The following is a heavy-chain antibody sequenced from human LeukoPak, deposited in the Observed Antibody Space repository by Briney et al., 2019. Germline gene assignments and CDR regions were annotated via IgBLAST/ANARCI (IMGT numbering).Heavy chain of an antibody. D-gene: IGHD1-26*01. CDR3: AKGTGRYWTFFDY. V-gene: IGHV3-9*01. J-gene: IGHJ4*02. CDR2: ISWNSGSI. Sequence: PGGSLRLSCAASGFTFDDYDMHWVRLAPGKGLEWVSGISWNSGSIDYAVSVKGRFIISRDNAKNSLYLQMNSLRPEDTALYYCAKGTGRYWTFFDYWGQGTLVIVSS. CDR1: GFTFDDYD.